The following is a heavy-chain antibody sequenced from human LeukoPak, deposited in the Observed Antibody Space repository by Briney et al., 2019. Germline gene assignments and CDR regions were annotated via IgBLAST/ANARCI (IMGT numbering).Heavy chain of an antibody. CDR3: ARRERRNYYDSSNDAFDI. CDR1: GGSISSSSYY. J-gene: IGHJ3*02. D-gene: IGHD3-22*01. V-gene: IGHV4-39*07. CDR2: IYYSGST. Sequence: SETLSLTCTVSGGSISSSSYYWGWIRQPPGKGLEWIGSIYYSGSTYYNPSLKSRVTISVDTSKNQFSLKLSSVTAADTAVYYCARRERRNYYDSSNDAFDIWGQGTMVTASS.